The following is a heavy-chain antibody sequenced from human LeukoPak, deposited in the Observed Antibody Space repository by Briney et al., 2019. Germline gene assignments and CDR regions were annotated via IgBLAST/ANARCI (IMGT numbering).Heavy chain of an antibody. J-gene: IGHJ3*02. V-gene: IGHV1-2*02. CDR1: GYTLTGYY. CDR2: INPNSGGT. D-gene: IGHD3-9*01. Sequence: GASVKVSCKASGYTLTGYYMHWVRQAPGQGLEWMGWINPNSGGTNYAQKFQGRVTMTRDTSISTAYMELSRLRSDDTAVYYCARSDYDILTGYSNDAFDIWGQGTMVTVSS. CDR3: ARSDYDILTGYSNDAFDI.